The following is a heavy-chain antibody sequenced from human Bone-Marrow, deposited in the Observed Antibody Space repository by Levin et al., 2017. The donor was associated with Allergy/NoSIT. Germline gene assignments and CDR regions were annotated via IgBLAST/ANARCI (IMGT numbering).Heavy chain of an antibody. CDR2: FDPEDGKK. CDR1: GYTLIELS. CDR3: TADRGGMYFFA. D-gene: IGHD2/OR15-2a*01. Sequence: GESLKISCKVSGYTLIELSMHWVRQAPGKGLEWMGGFDPEDGKKIFAQNFQGRLTMTEDTSTGTAYMELSSLRSDDTAMYFCTADRGGMYFFAWGQGTLVTVSS. V-gene: IGHV1-24*01. J-gene: IGHJ5*02.